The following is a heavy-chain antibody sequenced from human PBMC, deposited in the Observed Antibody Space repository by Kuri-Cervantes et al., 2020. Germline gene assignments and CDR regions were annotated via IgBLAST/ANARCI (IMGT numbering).Heavy chain of an antibody. D-gene: IGHD3-10*01. V-gene: IGHV3-23*01. CDR1: GFTFDDYG. CDR2: ISGSGGST. CDR3: AKGTYGSGSYYAPDY. J-gene: IGHJ4*02. Sequence: GESLKISCAASGFTFDDYGMSWVRQAPGKGLEWVSVISGSGGSTYYADSVKGRFTISRDNSKNTLYLQMNSLRAADTAVYYCAKGTYGSGSYYAPDYWGQGTLVTVSS.